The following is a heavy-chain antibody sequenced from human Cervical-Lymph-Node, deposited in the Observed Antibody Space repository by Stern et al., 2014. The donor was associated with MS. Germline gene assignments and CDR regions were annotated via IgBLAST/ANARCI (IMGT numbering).Heavy chain of an antibody. Sequence: EVQLVESGGDLVQPGGSLTLSCAASGFTFSSNWMHWVRQAPGKGLVWVSRINSDGSITSYADSVEGRFTISRDNAKNTLYLQMNSLRVEDTAVYYCVRNSYFFDSWGQGTLVTVSS. V-gene: IGHV3-74*01. D-gene: IGHD4-23*01. J-gene: IGHJ4*02. CDR1: GFTFSSNW. CDR2: INSDGSIT. CDR3: VRNSYFFDS.